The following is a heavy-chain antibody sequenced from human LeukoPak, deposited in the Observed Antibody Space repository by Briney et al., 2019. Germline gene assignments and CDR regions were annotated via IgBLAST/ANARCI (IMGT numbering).Heavy chain of an antibody. CDR2: ISGSGDST. CDR3: AQQVGYCSSGSCYFTY. Sequence: GGSLRLSCAASGFTFRSCAMSWVRRAPGKGLEWVSAISGSGDSTYYADSVKGRFSISRDNSKNTLFLQTNSLRAEDTAVYYCAQQVGYCSSGSCYFTYWGQGTLVTVSS. J-gene: IGHJ1*01. D-gene: IGHD2-15*01. CDR1: GFTFRSCA. V-gene: IGHV3-23*01.